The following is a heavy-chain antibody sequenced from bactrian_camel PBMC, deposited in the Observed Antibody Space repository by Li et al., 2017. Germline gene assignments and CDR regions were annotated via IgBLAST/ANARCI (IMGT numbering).Heavy chain of an antibody. CDR2: IATAGFT. CDR1: GQTYSDYC. V-gene: IGHV3S55*01. J-gene: IGHJ6*01. CDR3: AAEIGPCFSIRADFPY. Sequence: HVQLVESGGGSVQAGGSLRHSCEASGQTYSDYCMGWFRQAPGKEREGVAFIATAGFTYYTDSVKGRFTISRDVAENTLYLQMKSLKPEDTAMYYCAAEIGPCFSIRADFPYWGQGTQVTVS. D-gene: IGHD1*01.